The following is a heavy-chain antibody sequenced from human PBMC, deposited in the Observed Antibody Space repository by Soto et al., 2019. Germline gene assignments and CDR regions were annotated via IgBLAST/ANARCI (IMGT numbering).Heavy chain of an antibody. D-gene: IGHD1-1*01. Sequence: QVQLQQWGAGLLKPSETLSLTCAVYGGSFSGYYWNWIRQSPGKGLEWIGEINHSGATNYNPSLKSRVTMSVDTSKNHFSVRLNSVTAADTAVYYCARGVRVRLGTFDYWGQGTPIAVSS. J-gene: IGHJ4*02. V-gene: IGHV4-34*01. CDR1: GGSFSGYY. CDR2: INHSGAT. CDR3: ARGVRVRLGTFDY.